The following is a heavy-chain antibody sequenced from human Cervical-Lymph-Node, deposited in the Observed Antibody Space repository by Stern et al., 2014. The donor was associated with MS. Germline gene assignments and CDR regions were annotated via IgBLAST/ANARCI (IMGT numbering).Heavy chain of an antibody. CDR3: AKPVPGSLYGMDV. V-gene: IGHV3-30*18. CDR1: GFTFSNYG. CDR2: ISHDGTIN. Sequence: MQLVESGGGVVQPGGSLRLYWEASGFTFSNYGMHWVRQAPGKGQEWGAVISHDGTINYYADSVKGRFTISRDNSKNTLYLQMNSLRAEDTAMYYCAKPVPGSLYGMDVWGQGTTVTVSS. J-gene: IGHJ6*02. D-gene: IGHD2-2*01.